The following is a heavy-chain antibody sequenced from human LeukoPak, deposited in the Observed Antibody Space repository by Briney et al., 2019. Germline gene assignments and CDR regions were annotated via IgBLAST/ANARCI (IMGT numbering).Heavy chain of an antibody. V-gene: IGHV3-23*01. J-gene: IGHJ4*02. Sequence: PGGSLRLSCAASGFTFSGYTIYWVRQAPGRGAEWVSAISGSGDSTYYSDSVKGRFTISRDNSKNTLYLQKNSLRADDTAVYYCATRRGSGWYYYSTWWGQGTLVIVSS. CDR2: ISGSGDST. CDR1: GFTFSGYT. CDR3: ATRRGSGWYYYSTW. D-gene: IGHD6-19*01.